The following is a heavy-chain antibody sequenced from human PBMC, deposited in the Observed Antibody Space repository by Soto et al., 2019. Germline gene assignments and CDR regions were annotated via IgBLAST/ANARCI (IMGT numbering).Heavy chain of an antibody. CDR2: ISGSGGST. CDR1: GFTFSSYA. Sequence: AGGSLRLSCAASGFTFSSYAMSWVRQAPGKGLEWVSAISGSGGSTYYADSVKGRFTISRDNSKNTLYLQMNSLRAEDTAVYYCAKDLSDYGGNVGYFDYWGQGTLVTVSS. D-gene: IGHD4-17*01. CDR3: AKDLSDYGGNVGYFDY. J-gene: IGHJ4*02. V-gene: IGHV3-23*01.